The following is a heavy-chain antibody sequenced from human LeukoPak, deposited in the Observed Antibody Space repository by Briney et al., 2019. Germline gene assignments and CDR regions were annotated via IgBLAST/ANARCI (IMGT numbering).Heavy chain of an antibody. J-gene: IGHJ4*02. CDR3: AREISPCSSTSCYSYIDY. V-gene: IGHV1-8*02. D-gene: IGHD2-2*02. CDR2: MNPNSGNT. Sequence: ASVKVSCKASGYTFTSYDINWVRQATGQGLEWMGWMNPNSGNTGYAQKFQGRVTMTRDTSTSTVYMELSSLRSEDTAVYYCAREISPCSSTSCYSYIDYWGQGTLVTVSS. CDR1: GYTFTSYD.